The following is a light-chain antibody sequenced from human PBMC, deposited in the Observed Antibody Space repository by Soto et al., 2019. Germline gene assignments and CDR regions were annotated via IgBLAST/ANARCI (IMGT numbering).Light chain of an antibody. CDR1: QSVSNN. CDR2: GAS. CDR3: TKYNNWWT. V-gene: IGKV3-15*01. J-gene: IGKJ1*01. Sequence: EIVMTQSPATLSVSPGERATLSGRASQSVSNNLAWYQKKPGQDPRLLSYGASTRATGIPARFSGSGSGTKCNITISSLQSEDFAVYYCTKYNNWWTFGQGTKVEIK.